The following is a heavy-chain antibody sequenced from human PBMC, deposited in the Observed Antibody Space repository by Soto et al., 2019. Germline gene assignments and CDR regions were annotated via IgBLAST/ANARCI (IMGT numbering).Heavy chain of an antibody. D-gene: IGHD3-10*01. CDR1: GGIFSTYA. Sequence: QVQLVQSGAEVKKPGSSVKVSCKASGGIFSTYAISWLRQAPGQGLEWMGGIIPIFGTPNYAQRFQGRVTITADESTSTAYMELSRPRFHDTAVYYCARDRDDYGSGNYYNRIDFWGQVTLVTVSS. CDR3: ARDRDDYGSGNYYNRIDF. V-gene: IGHV1-69*01. CDR2: IIPIFGTP. J-gene: IGHJ4*02.